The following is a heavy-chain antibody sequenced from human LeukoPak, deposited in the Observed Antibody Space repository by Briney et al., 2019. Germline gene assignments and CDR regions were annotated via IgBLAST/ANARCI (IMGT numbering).Heavy chain of an antibody. D-gene: IGHD5-18*01. CDR2: INHSGST. V-gene: IGHV4-34*01. CDR1: GGSFSGYY. J-gene: IGHJ4*02. CDR3: ARGETGYSYVFDC. Sequence: SETLSLTCAVYGGSFSGYYWSWIRQPPGKGLEWIGEINHSGSTNYNPSLKSRVTISVDTSKNQFSLKLSSVTAADTAVYYCARGETGYSYVFDCWGQGTLVTVSS.